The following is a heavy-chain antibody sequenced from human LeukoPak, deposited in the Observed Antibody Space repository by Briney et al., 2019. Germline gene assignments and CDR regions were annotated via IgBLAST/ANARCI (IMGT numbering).Heavy chain of an antibody. CDR1: GFTVSSNY. CDR3: ARGMGAYDAFDV. CDR2: MYSGGGT. V-gene: IGHV3-66*02. J-gene: IGHJ3*01. D-gene: IGHD1-26*01. Sequence: GGSLRLSCVASGFTVSSNYMNWVRQAPGKGLEWVSVMYSGGGTHYADSVQGRFTLSRDNSKSTLYLQMNTLRTEDTAVYYCARGMGAYDAFDVWGQGTMVTGSS.